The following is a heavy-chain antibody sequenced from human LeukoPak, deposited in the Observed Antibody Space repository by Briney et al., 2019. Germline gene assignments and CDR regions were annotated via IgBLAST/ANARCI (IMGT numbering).Heavy chain of an antibody. CDR3: AKILSGTYSFDL. CDR1: GFTFSSYA. Sequence: GGSLRLSCAASGFTFSSYAMSWVRQAPGKGLEWVSAISGSGGSTYYADSVKGRFTISRDNSKNTLYLQMYSLRAEDTAVYYCAKILSGTYSFDLWGQGTLVTVSS. V-gene: IGHV3-23*01. D-gene: IGHD1-26*01. CDR2: ISGSGGST. J-gene: IGHJ4*02.